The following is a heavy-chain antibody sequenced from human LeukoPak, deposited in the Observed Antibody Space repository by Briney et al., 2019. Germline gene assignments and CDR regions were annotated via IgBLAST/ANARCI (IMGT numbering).Heavy chain of an antibody. CDR3: AKGAEGGRGGYFDY. V-gene: IGHV3-23*01. J-gene: IGHJ4*02. D-gene: IGHD2-15*01. CDR2: ISGSGGST. Sequence: GGSLRLSCAASGFTFSSYAMSWVRQAPGKGLEWVSAISGSGGSTYYADSVKGRFTTSRDNSKNTLYLQMNSLRAEDTAVYYCAKGAEGGRGGYFDYWAREPWSPSPQ. CDR1: GFTFSSYA.